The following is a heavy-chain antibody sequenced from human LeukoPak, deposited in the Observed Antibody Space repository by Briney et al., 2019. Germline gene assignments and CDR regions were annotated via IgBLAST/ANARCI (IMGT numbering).Heavy chain of an antibody. D-gene: IGHD5-18*01. CDR2: IYPGNSDT. CDR3: ARAGYSYGFVPPDY. V-gene: IGHV5-51*01. J-gene: IGHJ4*02. CDR1: GYSFTSYW. Sequence: PGESLKISCKGSGYSFTSYWIGWVRQMPGKGLEWMGIIYPGNSDTRYSPAFQGQVTISADKSITTAYLQWSSLKASDTAIYYCARAGYSYGFVPPDYWGQGTLVTVSS.